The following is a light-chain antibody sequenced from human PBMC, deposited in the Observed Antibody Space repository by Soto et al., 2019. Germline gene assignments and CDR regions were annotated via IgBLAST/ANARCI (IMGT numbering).Light chain of an antibody. J-gene: IGKJ4*01. Sequence: EIVLTQSPATLSFFPGERATLSCRASQSVSSNLAWYQQKPGQAPRLLIYDASNGASGIPARFSGSGSGTDFTLTISSLEPEDFAVYYCQHRNNWPLTFGGGTKVDIK. CDR3: QHRNNWPLT. CDR2: DAS. V-gene: IGKV3-11*01. CDR1: QSVSSN.